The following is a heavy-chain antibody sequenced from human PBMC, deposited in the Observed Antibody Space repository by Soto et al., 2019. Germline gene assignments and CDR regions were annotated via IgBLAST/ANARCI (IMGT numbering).Heavy chain of an antibody. J-gene: IGHJ4*02. CDR3: ARGQSGYSSGWSPNDY. V-gene: IGHV1-8*01. CDR1: GYTFTSYE. D-gene: IGHD6-19*01. CDR2: MNPNSGNT. Sequence: QVQLVQSGAEVKKPGASVKVSCKASGYTFTSYEINWVRQATGQGLEWMGWMNPNSGNTGYAQKSQSRVTMSRNTSLSTAYMAVSSLRFEETAVYYCARGQSGYSSGWSPNDYWGQGTLVTVSS.